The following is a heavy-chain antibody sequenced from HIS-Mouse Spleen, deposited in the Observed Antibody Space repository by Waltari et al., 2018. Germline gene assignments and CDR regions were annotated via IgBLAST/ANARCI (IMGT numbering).Heavy chain of an antibody. D-gene: IGHD7-27*01. V-gene: IGHV4-39*07. CDR2: IYYSGST. Sequence: QLQLQESGPGLVKPSETLSLTCTVSGGSISSSSYYWGWIRQPPGKGLEWIGSIYYSGSTYYNPSLKSRGTISVDTSKNQFSLKLSSVTAADTAVYYCARSRTGGWYFDLWGRGTLVTVSS. J-gene: IGHJ2*01. CDR1: GGSISSSSYY. CDR3: ARSRTGGWYFDL.